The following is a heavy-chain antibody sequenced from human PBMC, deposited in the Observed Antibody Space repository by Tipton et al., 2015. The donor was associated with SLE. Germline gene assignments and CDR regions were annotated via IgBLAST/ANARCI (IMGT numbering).Heavy chain of an antibody. CDR1: GFTFSDYY. J-gene: IGHJ3*02. D-gene: IGHD6-19*01. Sequence: LRLSCAASGFTFSDYYMSWIRQPPGKGLEWIGEINHSGSTNYNPSLKSRVTISVDTSKNQFSLKLSSVTAADTAVYYCARGTGEQWLRRRAFDIWGQGTMVTVSS. CDR3: ARGTGEQWLRRRAFDI. V-gene: IGHV4-34*01. CDR2: INHSGST.